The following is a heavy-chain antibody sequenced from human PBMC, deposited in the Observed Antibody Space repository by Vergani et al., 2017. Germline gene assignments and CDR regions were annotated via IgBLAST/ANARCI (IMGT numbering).Heavy chain of an antibody. D-gene: IGHD2-2*01. CDR3: ARDNQAVPARYIDYYYYMDV. J-gene: IGHJ6*03. V-gene: IGHV1-69*06. Sequence: QVQLVQSGAEVKKPGSSVKVSCKASGGTFSSYAISWVRQAPGQGLEWMGGIIPIFGTANYAQKFQGRVTITADKSTSTAYMELSSLRSEDTAVYYCARDNQAVPARYIDYYYYMDVWGKGTTVTVSS. CDR1: GGTFSSYA. CDR2: IIPIFGTA.